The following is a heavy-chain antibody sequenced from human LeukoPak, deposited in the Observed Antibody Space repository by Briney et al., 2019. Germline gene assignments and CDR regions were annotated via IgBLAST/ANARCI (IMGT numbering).Heavy chain of an antibody. V-gene: IGHV4-34*01. D-gene: IGHD1-14*01. Sequence: SETLSLTCAVYGGSFSGYYWSWIRQPPGKGLEWIGEINHSGSTNYNPSLKSRVTLSVDTSKNQFSLNLISVTAADTAVYYCATGAGDFDHWGQGILVTVSS. J-gene: IGHJ4*02. CDR3: ATGAGDFDH. CDR2: INHSGST. CDR1: GGSFSGYY.